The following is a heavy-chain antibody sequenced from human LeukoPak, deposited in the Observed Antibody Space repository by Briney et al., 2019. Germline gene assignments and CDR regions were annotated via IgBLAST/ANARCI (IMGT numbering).Heavy chain of an antibody. V-gene: IGHV1-2*02. D-gene: IGHD3-10*01. Sequence: ASVKVSCKASGYTFTGYYIHWVRQAPGQGLEWMGWINPNSGDTNYAQKFQGRVTMTRDTSTRTAYMEQSSLRSDDTAVYYYATARGQNLPMDCFDYWGQGTLVTVSS. CDR1: GYTFTGYY. CDR2: INPNSGDT. CDR3: ATARGQNLPMDCFDY. J-gene: IGHJ4*02.